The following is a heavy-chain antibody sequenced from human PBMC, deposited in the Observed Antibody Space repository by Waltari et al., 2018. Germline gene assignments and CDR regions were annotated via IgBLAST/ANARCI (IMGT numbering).Heavy chain of an antibody. CDR1: GFTFSSYA. J-gene: IGHJ3*02. CDR3: AKDGIVGALSSAFDI. CDR2: ISGSGGST. Sequence: EVQLLASGGGLVQPGGSLRLSCAASGFTFSSYAMSWVRQAPGKGLEWVSAISGSGGSTYYAYSVKGQFTISRDNSKNTLYLQMNRLRAEDTAVYYCAKDGIVGALSSAFDIWGQGTMVIVSS. V-gene: IGHV3-23*01. D-gene: IGHD1-26*01.